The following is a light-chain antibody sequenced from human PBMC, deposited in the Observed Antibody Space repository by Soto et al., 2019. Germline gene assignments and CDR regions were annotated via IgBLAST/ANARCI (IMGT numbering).Light chain of an antibody. J-gene: IGKJ1*01. CDR1: QTINNN. CDR3: QQYNNWPQT. Sequence: VMTQAPATLSVSPGERATLSCRASQTINNNVAWYQLKDGQVPRLLIYGASTRAADVPARFSGGGSGTEFTLTISSLQSEDFAEYHCQQYNNWPQTLGQGTKVDLK. CDR2: GAS. V-gene: IGKV3-15*01.